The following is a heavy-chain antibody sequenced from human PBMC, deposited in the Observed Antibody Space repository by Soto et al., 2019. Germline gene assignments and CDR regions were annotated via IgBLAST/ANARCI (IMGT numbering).Heavy chain of an antibody. CDR1: GFTFSSYG. Sequence: QVQLVESGGGVVQPGRSLRLSCAASGFTFSSYGMHWVRQAPGKGLEWVAVISYDGSNKYYADSVKGRFTISRDNSKNTLYLQMNSLRAEDTAVYYCAKETHDYGDWGALRDAFDIWGQGTMVTVSS. CDR2: ISYDGSNK. J-gene: IGHJ3*02. CDR3: AKETHDYGDWGALRDAFDI. V-gene: IGHV3-30*18. D-gene: IGHD4-17*01.